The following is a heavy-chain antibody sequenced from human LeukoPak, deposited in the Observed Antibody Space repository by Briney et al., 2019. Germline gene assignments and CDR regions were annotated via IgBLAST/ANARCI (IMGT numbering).Heavy chain of an antibody. J-gene: IGHJ5*02. V-gene: IGHV3-11*01. CDR1: GFTFSDYY. CDR2: ISNSGSAK. Sequence: PGGSLRLSCAASGFTFSDYYMNWLRQAPGRGLEWVPYISNSGSAKYYADSVKGRFTISRDNAKNSVYLEMNSLRAEDTAVYYCASDSSGYFGPWGQGTLVTVSS. D-gene: IGHD3-22*01. CDR3: ASDSSGYFGP.